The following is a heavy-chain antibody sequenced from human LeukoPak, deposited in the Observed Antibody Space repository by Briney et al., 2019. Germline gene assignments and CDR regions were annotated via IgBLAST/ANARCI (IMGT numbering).Heavy chain of an antibody. Sequence: GGSLRLSCAASGFTFSSYAMHWVRQAPGKGLEWVAVISYDGSNKYYADSVKGRFTISRDNAKNSLYLQMNSLRAEDTAVYYCASLSLVRGVIRAPWGQGTLVTVSS. D-gene: IGHD3-10*01. CDR1: GFTFSSYA. V-gene: IGHV3-30-3*01. CDR3: ASLSLVRGVIRAP. J-gene: IGHJ5*02. CDR2: ISYDGSNK.